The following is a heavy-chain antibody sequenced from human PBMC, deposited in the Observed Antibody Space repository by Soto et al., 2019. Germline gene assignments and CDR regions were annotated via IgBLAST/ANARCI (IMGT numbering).Heavy chain of an antibody. CDR1: GGSISSSSYY. V-gene: IGHV4-39*01. CDR3: ARRSTPFYYDSSGYDNWFDP. Sequence: SETLSLTCTVSGGSISSSSYYWGWIRQPPGKGLEWIGSIYYSGSTYYNPSLKSRVTISVDTSKNQFSLKLSSVTATDTAVYYCARRSTPFYYDSSGYDNWFDPWGQGTLVTVSS. D-gene: IGHD3-22*01. CDR2: IYYSGST. J-gene: IGHJ5*02.